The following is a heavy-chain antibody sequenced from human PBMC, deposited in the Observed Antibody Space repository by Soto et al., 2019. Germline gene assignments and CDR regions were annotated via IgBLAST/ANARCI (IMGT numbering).Heavy chain of an antibody. CDR2: IYHSGST. CDR1: GGSISSGGYS. Sequence: QLQLQESGSGLVKPSQTLSLTCAVSGGSISSGGYSWSWIRQPPGKGLEWIGYIYHSGSTYYNPSRKSRVTLSVDRSKKQFSLKLSSVTDADTAVYHCARGAGYYDSSGYFFDYWGQGTLVTVSS. J-gene: IGHJ4*02. CDR3: ARGAGYYDSSGYFFDY. V-gene: IGHV4-30-2*01. D-gene: IGHD3-22*01.